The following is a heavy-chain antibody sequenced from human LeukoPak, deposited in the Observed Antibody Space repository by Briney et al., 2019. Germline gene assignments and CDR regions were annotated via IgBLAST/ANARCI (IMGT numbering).Heavy chain of an antibody. CDR1: GFTFTNYW. CDR3: ARAKRNAFDI. J-gene: IGHJ3*02. Sequence: PGGSLRPSCAASGFTFTNYWMSWVRQAPGKGLEWVANIKQDGSEKYYVDSVKGRFTISRDNANNSLYLQMNSLRAEDMAVYYCARAKRNAFDIWGQGTMVTVSS. CDR2: IKQDGSEK. V-gene: IGHV3-7*04.